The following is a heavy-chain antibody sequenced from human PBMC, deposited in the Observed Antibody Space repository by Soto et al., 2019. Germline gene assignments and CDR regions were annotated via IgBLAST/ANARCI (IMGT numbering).Heavy chain of an antibody. Sequence: GGSLRLSCVASGFTFSNYVMHWVRQAPGKGLEWVALMWYDGSNKFYADSVKGRFTISRDISKNTLYLQMNSLRAEDTAVYYCARDLSGPLDYWGQGTLVTVSS. J-gene: IGHJ4*02. CDR2: MWYDGSNK. CDR3: ARDLSGPLDY. CDR1: GFTFSNYV. D-gene: IGHD3-16*02. V-gene: IGHV3-33*01.